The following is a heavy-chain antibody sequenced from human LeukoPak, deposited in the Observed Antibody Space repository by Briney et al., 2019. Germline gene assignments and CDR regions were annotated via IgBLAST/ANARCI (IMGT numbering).Heavy chain of an antibody. CDR1: GFTFSSYS. CDR2: ISSSSSTI. D-gene: IGHD3-22*01. J-gene: IGHJ3*02. Sequence: GGSLRLSCAASGFTFSSYSMNWVRQAPGKGLEWVSYISSSSSTIYYADSVKGRFTISRDNAKNSLYLQMNSLRAEGTAVYYCTTDYHSPSYDSSGYLIDAFDIWGQGTMVTVSS. CDR3: TTDYHSPSYDSSGYLIDAFDI. V-gene: IGHV3-48*01.